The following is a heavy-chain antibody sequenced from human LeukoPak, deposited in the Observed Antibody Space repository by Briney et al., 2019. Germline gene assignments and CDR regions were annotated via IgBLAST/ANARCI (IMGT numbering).Heavy chain of an antibody. CDR1: GGSFSGYY. J-gene: IGHJ4*02. CDR3: ARRRGSYYYD. V-gene: IGHV4-59*08. Sequence: SETLSLTCAVYGGSFSGYYWSWIRQPPGKGLEWIGYIYYSGSTNYNPSLKSRVTISVDTSKNQFSLKLSSVTAADTAVYYCARRRGSYYYDWGQGTLVTVSS. CDR2: IYYSGST. D-gene: IGHD1-26*01.